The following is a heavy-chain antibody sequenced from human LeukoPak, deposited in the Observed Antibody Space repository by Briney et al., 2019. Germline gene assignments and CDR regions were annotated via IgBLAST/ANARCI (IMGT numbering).Heavy chain of an antibody. CDR3: ARAGYYYDSSGYYSFDY. CDR2: IYTSGST. J-gene: IGHJ4*02. Sequence: PSETLSLTCTVSGGSISSYYWSWIRQPAGKGLEWIGRIYTSGSTNYNPSLKSRVTMSVDTSKNQFSPKLSSVTAADTAVYYCARAGYYYDSSGYYSFDYWGQGTLVTVSS. V-gene: IGHV4-4*07. D-gene: IGHD3-22*01. CDR1: GGSISSYY.